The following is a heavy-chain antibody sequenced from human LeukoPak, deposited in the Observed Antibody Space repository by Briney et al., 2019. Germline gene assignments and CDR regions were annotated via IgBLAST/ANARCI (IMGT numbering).Heavy chain of an antibody. CDR2: IHYTGNT. V-gene: IGHV4-59*01. CDR1: GGSISSSY. CDR3: AKYGNYNFDY. Sequence: SETLSLTCSVSGGSISSSYWSWIRQPPGKGLEWIGYIHYTGNTNHNPSLKNRVTISVDTSKNQFSLKLSSVTAAYTAIYYCAKYGNYNFDYWGQGTLVTVSS. J-gene: IGHJ4*02. D-gene: IGHD1-7*01.